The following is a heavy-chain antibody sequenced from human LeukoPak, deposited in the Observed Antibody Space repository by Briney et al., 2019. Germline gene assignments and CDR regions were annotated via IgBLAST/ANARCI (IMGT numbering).Heavy chain of an antibody. V-gene: IGHV4-34*01. Sequence: SETLSLTCAVYGGSFSGYYWSWIRQPPGKGLEWIGEINHSGSPNYNPSLKSRVTISIDTAKNQFSLKLSPVSAADTAVYYCARDLSDYYGSGSYRPIDAFDIWGQGTMVTVSS. CDR3: ARDLSDYYGSGSYRPIDAFDI. J-gene: IGHJ3*02. CDR1: GGSFSGYY. CDR2: INHSGSP. D-gene: IGHD3-10*01.